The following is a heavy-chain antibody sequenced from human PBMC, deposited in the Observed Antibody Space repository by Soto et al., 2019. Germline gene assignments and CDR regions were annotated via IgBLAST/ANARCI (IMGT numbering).Heavy chain of an antibody. CDR3: ARVPSPFDFYYAMDV. CDR1: GVSIGSGNKY. J-gene: IGHJ6*02. D-gene: IGHD3-16*01. Sequence: SETLSLTCTVSGVSIGSGNKYWGWIRQAPGKGLGWMGYIFSSGTTYYNPSLKSRLTMSLDTSQNQFSLKLNSVTAADTAVYFCARVPSPFDFYYAMDVWGQGTTVTVSS. V-gene: IGHV4-30-4*02. CDR2: IFSSGTT.